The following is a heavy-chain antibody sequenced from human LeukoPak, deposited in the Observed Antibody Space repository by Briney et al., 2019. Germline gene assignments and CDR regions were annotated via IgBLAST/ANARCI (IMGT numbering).Heavy chain of an antibody. CDR2: IIPIFGTA. Sequence: GASVTVSCKASGGTFSSYAISWVRQAPGQGLEWMGGIIPIFGTANYAQKFQGRVTITADESTSTAYMELSSLRSEDTAVYYCATELRSGSFTRGQFDYWGQGTLVTVSS. D-gene: IGHD1-26*01. CDR3: ATELRSGSFTRGQFDY. V-gene: IGHV1-69*13. CDR1: GGTFSSYA. J-gene: IGHJ4*02.